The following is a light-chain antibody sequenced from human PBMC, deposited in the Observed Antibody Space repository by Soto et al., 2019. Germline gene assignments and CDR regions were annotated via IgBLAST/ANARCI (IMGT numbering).Light chain of an antibody. Sequence: EIVMTQSQATLSVSPGERATLSCMASQSVSRNLAWYQQKPGQAPRLLIYGASTRATGIPARFSGSGSGTEFTLTISSLQSEDFAVYYCQQYNNWLTFGGGTKVEIK. CDR2: GAS. V-gene: IGKV3-15*01. J-gene: IGKJ4*01. CDR3: QQYNNWLT. CDR1: QSVSRN.